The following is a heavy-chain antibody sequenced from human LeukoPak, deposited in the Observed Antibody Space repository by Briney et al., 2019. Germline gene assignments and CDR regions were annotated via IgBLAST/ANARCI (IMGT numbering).Heavy chain of an antibody. CDR1: GYTFTSYA. V-gene: IGHV1-3*01. D-gene: IGHD6-13*01. CDR2: INAGNGNT. J-gene: IGHJ4*02. Sequence: ASVKVSCKASGYTFTSYAMHWVRQAPGQRLEWMGWINAGNGNTKYSQKFQGRVTITRDTSASTAYMELSSLRSEDTAVYYCAREFSSSPENFDYWGQGTLVTVSS. CDR3: AREFSSSPENFDY.